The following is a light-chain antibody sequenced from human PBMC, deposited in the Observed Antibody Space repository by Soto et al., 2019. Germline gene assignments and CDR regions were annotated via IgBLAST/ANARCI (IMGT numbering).Light chain of an antibody. V-gene: IGKV1-39*01. Sequence: DIQMTQSPSSLSASVGDRVTITCRASQTISTFLNWYQKRPGKAPRLLIYGASTLQSGVPSRFNGSGSGTEFTLTIGSLQLEDFAIYSCQQGFSYPWTFGQGTKVESK. CDR3: QQGFSYPWT. CDR2: GAS. J-gene: IGKJ1*01. CDR1: QTISTF.